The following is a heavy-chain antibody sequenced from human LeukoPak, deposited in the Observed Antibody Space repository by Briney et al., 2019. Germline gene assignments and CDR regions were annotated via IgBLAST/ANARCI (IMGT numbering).Heavy chain of an antibody. CDR2: INWNGGST. CDR1: GFTFDDYG. CDR3: ARVRIRAYQIAVAGLFDY. D-gene: IGHD6-19*01. V-gene: IGHV3-20*04. J-gene: IGHJ4*02. Sequence: GGSLRLSCAASGFTFDDYGMSWVRQAPGKGLEWVSGINWNGGSTGYADSVKGRFTISRDNAKNSLYLQMYSLRAEDTALYYCARVRIRAYQIAVAGLFDYWGQGTLVTVSS.